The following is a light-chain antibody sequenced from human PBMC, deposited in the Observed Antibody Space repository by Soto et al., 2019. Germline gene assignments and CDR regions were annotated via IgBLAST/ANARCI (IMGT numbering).Light chain of an antibody. Sequence: QSVLTQPASVSGSPGQSITISCTGTSSDVGAYGYVSWYQQHPGKAPKLIIYDVSDRPSGISNRFSGSKSDNTASLTISGLQAEDEAEYYCSSYTSSRTYVFGTGTKVTVL. J-gene: IGLJ1*01. V-gene: IGLV2-14*01. CDR3: SSYTSSRTYV. CDR1: SSDVGAYGY. CDR2: DVS.